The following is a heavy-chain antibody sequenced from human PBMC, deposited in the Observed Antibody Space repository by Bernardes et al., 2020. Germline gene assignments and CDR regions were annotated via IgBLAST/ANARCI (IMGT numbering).Heavy chain of an antibody. J-gene: IGHJ4*02. D-gene: IGHD3-22*01. CDR1: GGTFSSYA. CDR2: IIPIFGTA. Sequence: SVKVTCKASGGTFSSYAISWVRQAPGQGLEWMGGIIPIFGTANYAQKFQGRVTITADESTSTAYMELSSLRSADTAVYYCARVDSSGYYLGYWGQGTLVTGSS. V-gene: IGHV1-69*13. CDR3: ARVDSSGYYLGY.